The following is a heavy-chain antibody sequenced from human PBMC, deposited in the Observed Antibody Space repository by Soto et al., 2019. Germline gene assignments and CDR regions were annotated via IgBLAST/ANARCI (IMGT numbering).Heavy chain of an antibody. CDR3: ARAFYIQDAFDI. CDR1: GFTFSSSA. Sequence: PGGSLRLSCAASGFTFSSSAMHWVCQAPGKGLEWVAVISYDGSNKYYADSVKGRFTISRDNSKNTLYLQMNSLRAEDTAVYYCARAFYIQDAFDIWGQGTMVTVSS. CDR2: ISYDGSNK. J-gene: IGHJ3*02. V-gene: IGHV3-30-3*01.